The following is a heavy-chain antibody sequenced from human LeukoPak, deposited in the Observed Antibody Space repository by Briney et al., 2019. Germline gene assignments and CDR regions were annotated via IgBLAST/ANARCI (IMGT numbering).Heavy chain of an antibody. V-gene: IGHV3-33*01. CDR1: GFTFSSYG. CDR2: IWYDGSNR. J-gene: IGHJ4*02. CDR3: TSTGYSSGWYYFDY. Sequence: GSLRLSCAASGFTFSSYGMHWVRQAPGKGLEWVAVIWYDGSNRYYADSVKGRFTISRDNSKNTLYLQMNSLRAEDTAVYYCTSTGYSSGWYYFDYWGQGTLVTVSS. D-gene: IGHD6-19*01.